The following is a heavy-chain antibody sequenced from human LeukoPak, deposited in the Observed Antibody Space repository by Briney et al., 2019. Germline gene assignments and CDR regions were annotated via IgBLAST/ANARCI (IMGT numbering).Heavy chain of an antibody. CDR2: ISSDGSST. CDR1: GFTFSSYW. D-gene: IGHD3-3*01. V-gene: IGHV3-74*01. Sequence: GGSLRLSCTASGFTFSSYWMHWVRQAPGKGLVWVSRISSDGSSTTYADSVKGRFTISRDNAKNTLYLQMNSLRAEDTALYSCAAFDSGYWGQGTLVTVSS. J-gene: IGHJ4*02. CDR3: AAFDSGY.